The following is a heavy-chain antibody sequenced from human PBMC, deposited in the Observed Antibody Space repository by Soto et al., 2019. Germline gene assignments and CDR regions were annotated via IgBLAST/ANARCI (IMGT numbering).Heavy chain of an antibody. V-gene: IGHV4-59*01. J-gene: IGHJ5*01. Sequence: SETLSLTCTVSGGSISSYYWSWIRQPPGKGLEWIGFIFYSGSTSYNPSLKSRVTISIDTSEYQFSLKLNSVAAADTAVYYCASMIGDPVLSFDSWGQGTLVTVSS. CDR1: GGSISSYY. CDR3: ASMIGDPVLSFDS. CDR2: IFYSGST. D-gene: IGHD3-10*02.